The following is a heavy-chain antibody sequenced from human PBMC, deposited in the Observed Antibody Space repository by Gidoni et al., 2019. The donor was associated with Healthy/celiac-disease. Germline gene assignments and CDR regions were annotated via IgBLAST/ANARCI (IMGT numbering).Heavy chain of an antibody. V-gene: IGHV3-21*01. CDR1: GFTFSSYS. D-gene: IGHD3-9*01. J-gene: IGHJ3*02. Sequence: EVQLVESGGGLVKPGGSLRLSCAASGFTFSSYSMNWVRQAPGKGLEWVSSISSSSSYIYYADSVKGRFTISRDNAKNSLYLQMNSLRAEDTAVYYCARDTTYYDILTGPSGAFDIWGQGTMVTVSS. CDR3: ARDTTYYDILTGPSGAFDI. CDR2: ISSSSSYI.